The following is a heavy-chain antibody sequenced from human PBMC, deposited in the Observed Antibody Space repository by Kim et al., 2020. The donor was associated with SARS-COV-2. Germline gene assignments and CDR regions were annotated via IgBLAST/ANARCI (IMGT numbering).Heavy chain of an antibody. V-gene: IGHV4-39*07. D-gene: IGHD3-10*01. CDR2: IYDSGST. CDR3: ARDRPYGSGSYWDAFDI. J-gene: IGHJ3*02. CDR1: GGSISSSSYY. Sequence: SETLSLTCTVSGGSISSSSYYWGWIRQPPGKGLEWIGSIYDSGSTYYNLSLKSRVTISVDTSKNQFSLKLVSVTAADTAEYYCARDRPYGSGSYWDAFDIWGQGKMVTISS.